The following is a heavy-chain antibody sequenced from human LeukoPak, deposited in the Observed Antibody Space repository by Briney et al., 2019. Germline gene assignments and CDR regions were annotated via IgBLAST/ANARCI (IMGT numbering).Heavy chain of an antibody. V-gene: IGHV3-30*18. J-gene: IGHJ4*02. CDR2: ISYDGRGK. CDR3: AKPTTVLTSYYFDY. CDR1: GFTFSSYG. Sequence: GGSLRLSCAASGFTFSSYGMRWVRQAPGKGLEWVAIISYDGRGKFYEDSVKGRFTISRDNSKNTLCLQMNNLRAEDTAVYYCAKPTTVLTSYYFDYWGQGTLVTVSS. D-gene: IGHD4-23*01.